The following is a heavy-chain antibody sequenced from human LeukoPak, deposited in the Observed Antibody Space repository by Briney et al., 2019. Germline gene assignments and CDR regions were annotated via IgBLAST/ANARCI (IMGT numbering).Heavy chain of an antibody. CDR1: GFTFSSYG. J-gene: IGHJ4*02. CDR2: ISYDGSNK. D-gene: IGHD5-18*01. CDR3: AKTLKRGYSSTYIDY. Sequence: GGSLRLSCAASGFTFSSYGMHWVRQAPGKGLEWVAVISYDGSNKYYADSVKGRFTISRDNSKNTLYLQMNSLRAEDTAVYYCAKTLKRGYSSTYIDYWGQGTLVTVSS. V-gene: IGHV3-30*18.